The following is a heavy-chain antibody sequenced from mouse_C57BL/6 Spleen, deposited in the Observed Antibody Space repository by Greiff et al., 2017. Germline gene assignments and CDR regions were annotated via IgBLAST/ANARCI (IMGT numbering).Heavy chain of an antibody. J-gene: IGHJ4*01. CDR3: AYFLYAMDY. CDR2: IDPSDSYT. V-gene: IGHV1-50*01. Sequence: VQLQQSGAELVKPGASVKLSCKASGYTFTSYWMQWVKQRPGQGLEWIGEIDPSDSYTNYNQKFKGKATLTVDTSSSTAYMQLSSLTSEDSAVYYCAYFLYAMDYWGQGTSVTVSS. CDR1: GYTFTSYW.